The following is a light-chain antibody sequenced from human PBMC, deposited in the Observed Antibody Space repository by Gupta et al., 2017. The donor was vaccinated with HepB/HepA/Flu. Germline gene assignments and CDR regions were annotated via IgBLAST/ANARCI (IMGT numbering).Light chain of an antibody. Sequence: AIRMTMSLSSFPASTGDRVTITCRASQGISSYLAWYQQKPREAPRLLIYAASTVKSGVPSRFSGSGSGTDFTLTISGRQSEDFATYYCQHQNSSPVTFGHGTKVDIK. CDR3: QHQNSSPVT. CDR2: AAS. CDR1: QGISSY. V-gene: IGKV1-8*01. J-gene: IGKJ3*01.